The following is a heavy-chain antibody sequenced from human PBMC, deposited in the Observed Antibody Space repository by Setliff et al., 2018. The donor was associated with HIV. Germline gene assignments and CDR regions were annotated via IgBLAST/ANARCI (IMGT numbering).Heavy chain of an antibody. CDR2: ISASSVNT. J-gene: IGHJ6*03. CDR1: GYTFINYH. CDR3: ARVPVSNYYYYMDV. Sequence: ASVKVSCKASGYTFINYHITWVRQAPGQGLEWVGSISASSVNTNYTQGRVTMTTDISTSTAYMELRSLRPADSAVYYCARVPVSNYYYYMDVWGKGTTVTVSS. V-gene: IGHV1-18*01.